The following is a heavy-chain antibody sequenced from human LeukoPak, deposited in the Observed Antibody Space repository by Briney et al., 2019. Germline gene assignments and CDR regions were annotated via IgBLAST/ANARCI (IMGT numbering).Heavy chain of an antibody. D-gene: IGHD3-16*01. CDR3: ARDGGFGGPGGDNWFDS. V-gene: IGHV3-66*02. J-gene: IGHJ5*01. CDR1: GFTVSAKY. CDR2: IYSDGGT. Sequence: GGSLRPSCAASGFTVSAKYMSWVRQGPGKGLDWISSIYSDGGTNYADSVKGRFTISRDNSKNTLYLQMNSLRPEDTAVYYCARDGGFGGPGGDNWFDSWGQGALVTVSS.